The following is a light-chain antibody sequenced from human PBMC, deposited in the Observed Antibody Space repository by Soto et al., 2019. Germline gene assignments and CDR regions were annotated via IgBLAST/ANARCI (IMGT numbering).Light chain of an antibody. V-gene: IGKV1-39*01. CDR1: QNIDTY. CDR2: IAS. CDR3: QQSFITPYT. J-gene: IGKJ2*01. Sequence: DIQMTQSPSSLSASVGDRVTITCRASQNIDTYLNWYQQKPGKAPKLLIYIASSLEGGVPSRFIGSGSGTDFTLTISSLQPEDVATYYCQQSFITPYTFGQGTKLEIK.